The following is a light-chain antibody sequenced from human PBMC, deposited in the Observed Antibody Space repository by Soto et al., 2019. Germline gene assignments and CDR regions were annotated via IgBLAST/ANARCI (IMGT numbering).Light chain of an antibody. V-gene: IGLV2-23*02. Sequence: QAVSVSGSPGQSVTISCTGTSSDVGYYNLVAWYQQHPGKAPKVLIYEVYKRPSGVSDRFSGSKPGNTASLTISGLQAEDEADYYCCSYAGVRGAVFGGGTQLTVL. CDR1: SSDVGYYNL. CDR2: EVY. CDR3: CSYAGVRGAV. J-gene: IGLJ7*01.